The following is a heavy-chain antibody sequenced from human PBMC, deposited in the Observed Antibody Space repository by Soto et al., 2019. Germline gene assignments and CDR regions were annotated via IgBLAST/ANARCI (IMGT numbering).Heavy chain of an antibody. CDR3: AIEYSSSPPYYPIGY. D-gene: IGHD6-6*01. J-gene: IGHJ4*02. V-gene: IGHV1-69*01. CDR2: IIPIFGIA. CDR1: GGTFSSYS. Sequence: QVQLVQSGAEVKKPGSSVKVSCKASGGTFSSYSISWVRQAPGQGLEWMGGIIPIFGIANYAQKFQGRVTITADESTSTAYMELSSLRSEDTAVYYCAIEYSSSPPYYPIGYWGQGTLVTVSS.